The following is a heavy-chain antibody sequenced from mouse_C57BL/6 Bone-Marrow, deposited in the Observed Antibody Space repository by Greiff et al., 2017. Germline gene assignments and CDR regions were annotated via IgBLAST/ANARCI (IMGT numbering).Heavy chain of an antibody. CDR1: GYTFTSYW. CDR3: ARLITTVVDYFDY. D-gene: IGHD1-1*01. V-gene: IGHV1-53*01. Sequence: QVQLQQPGTELVKPGASVKLSCKASGYTFTSYWMHWVKQRPGQGLEWIGNINPSNGGTNYNEKFKSKATLTVDKSSSKAYMQLSSLTSEDSAVYYCARLITTVVDYFDYWGQGTTLTVSS. CDR2: INPSNGGT. J-gene: IGHJ2*01.